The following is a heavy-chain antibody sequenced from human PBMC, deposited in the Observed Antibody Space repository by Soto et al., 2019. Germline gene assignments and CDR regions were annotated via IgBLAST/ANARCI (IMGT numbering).Heavy chain of an antibody. CDR1: GYRFTNYW. CDR2: IYPGDSDT. CDR3: ARESHNQNSGERTPRGMDV. J-gene: IGHJ6*02. Sequence: PGESLKISCKGSGYRFTNYWIGWVRQMPGKGLEWMGIIYPGDSDTRYSPSFQGQVTISADKSISTAYLQWSSLKASDTAMYYCARESHNQNSGERTPRGMDVWGQGTTVTVSS. V-gene: IGHV5-51*01. D-gene: IGHD5-12*01.